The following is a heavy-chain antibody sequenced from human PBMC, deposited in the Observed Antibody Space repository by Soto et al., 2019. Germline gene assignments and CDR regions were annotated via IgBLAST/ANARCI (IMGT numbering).Heavy chain of an antibody. CDR3: ARDKAVAGNPFDY. CDR1: GGSISSYY. V-gene: IGHV4-59*01. D-gene: IGHD6-19*01. CDR2: IYYSGST. J-gene: IGHJ4*02. Sequence: PSETLSLTCTVSGGSISSYYWSWIRQPPGKGLEWIGYIYYSGSTNYNPSLKSRVTISVDTSKNQFSLKLSSVTAADTAVYYCARDKAVAGNPFDYWGQGNLVTVSS.